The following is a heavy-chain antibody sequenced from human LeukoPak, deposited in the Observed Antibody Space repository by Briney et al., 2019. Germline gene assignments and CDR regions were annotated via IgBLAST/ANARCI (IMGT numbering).Heavy chain of an antibody. V-gene: IGHV3-23*01. CDR3: VKDFVVVPGLVNYFDY. Sequence: GGSLRLSCAASKFTFSTFSMSWVRQGPGKGLEWVSAIGGSIGSTFYTDSVKGRFTISRDNSKNTLSLQMNSLRVEDTAVYYCVKDFVVVPGLVNYFDYWGQGTLVTVSS. CDR1: KFTFSTFS. CDR2: IGGSIGST. J-gene: IGHJ4*02. D-gene: IGHD2-2*01.